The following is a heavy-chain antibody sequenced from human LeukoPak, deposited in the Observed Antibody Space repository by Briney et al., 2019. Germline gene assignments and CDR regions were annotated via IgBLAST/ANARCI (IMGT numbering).Heavy chain of an antibody. J-gene: IGHJ3*01. CDR1: GVSVSNNY. CDR3: ARWALKSAFDL. V-gene: IGHV4-59*02. Sequence: PSETLPLTCTVSGVSVSNNYWSWIRQAPGKGLEWIGYMYHTGSGNYNPSLKSRVTISIDTSKNQFSLDVSSVTVADSAVYYCARWALKSAFDLWGQGTTVTVAS. D-gene: IGHD3-16*01. CDR2: MYHTGSG.